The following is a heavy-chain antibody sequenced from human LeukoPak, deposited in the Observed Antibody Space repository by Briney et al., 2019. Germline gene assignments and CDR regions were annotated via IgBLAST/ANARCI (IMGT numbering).Heavy chain of an antibody. CDR1: GGSISSGSYY. CDR2: IYTSGST. D-gene: IGHD3-3*01. J-gene: IGHJ4*02. Sequence: PSQTLSLTCTVSGGSISSGSYYWSWIRQPAGKGLEWIGRIYTSGSTNYNPSLKSRVTISVDTSKTQFSLKLSSVTAADTAVYYCARESAIFGRVDYWGQGTLVTVSS. V-gene: IGHV4-61*02. CDR3: ARESAIFGRVDY.